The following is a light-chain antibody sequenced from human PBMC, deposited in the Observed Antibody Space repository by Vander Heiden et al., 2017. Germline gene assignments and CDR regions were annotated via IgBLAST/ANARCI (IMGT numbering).Light chain of an antibody. Sequence: QSVLTQPPSASGTPGQRVTISCSGGSSHIGSNTVNWYQQRPATAPNLLIYSNKKRRSGVPARFSGSKYGTSASLAISGLQAEDEADYYCAAWDDSRNGPGFGGGTKLTVL. V-gene: IGLV1-44*01. CDR3: AAWDDSRNGPG. CDR1: SSHIGSNT. J-gene: IGLJ3*02. CDR2: SNK.